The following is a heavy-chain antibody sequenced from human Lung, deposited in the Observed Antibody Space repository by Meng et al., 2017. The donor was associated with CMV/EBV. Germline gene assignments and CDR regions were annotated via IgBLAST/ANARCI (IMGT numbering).Heavy chain of an antibody. CDR2: INPNSGGT. Sequence: SGYTFTGHYMHWVRQAPGQGLEWMGWINPNSGGTNYAQKFQGRVTMTRDTSISTAYMELSRLRSDDTAVYYCARTYCSGGSCSSIFDYWGQGTLVTVSS. V-gene: IGHV1-2*02. CDR3: ARTYCSGGSCSSIFDY. CDR1: GYTFTGHY. J-gene: IGHJ4*02. D-gene: IGHD2-15*01.